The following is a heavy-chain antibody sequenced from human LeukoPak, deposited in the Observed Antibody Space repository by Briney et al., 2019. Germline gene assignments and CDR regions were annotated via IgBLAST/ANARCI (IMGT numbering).Heavy chain of an antibody. D-gene: IGHD3-9*01. V-gene: IGHV4-34*01. J-gene: IGHJ4*02. CDR1: GGSFSGYY. CDR3: ARGLTYYDILTGYYSYYFDY. CDR2: TNHSGST. Sequence: PSETLSLTCAVYGGSFSGYYWSWIRQPPGKGLEWIGETNHSGSTNYNPSLKSRVTISVDTSKNQFSLKLSSVTAADTAVYYCARGLTYYDILTGYYSYYFDYWGQGTLVTVSS.